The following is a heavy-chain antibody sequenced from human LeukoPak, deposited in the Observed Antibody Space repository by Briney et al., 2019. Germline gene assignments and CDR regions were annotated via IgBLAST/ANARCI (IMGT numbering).Heavy chain of an antibody. D-gene: IGHD3-10*01. CDR1: GFSLSTSRVG. J-gene: IGHJ4*02. CDR3: AHTLRGGLWFREFYDY. CDR2: IYWDDTK. V-gene: IGHV2-5*02. Sequence: SGPTLVKPTQTLTLTCTFSGFSLSTSRVGVGWIRQPPGKALEWLTLIYWDDTKRYSPSLKSRLTITMDTSKNQVVLTMTNMDPVDTATYYCAHTLRGGLWFREFYDYWGQGTLVTVSS.